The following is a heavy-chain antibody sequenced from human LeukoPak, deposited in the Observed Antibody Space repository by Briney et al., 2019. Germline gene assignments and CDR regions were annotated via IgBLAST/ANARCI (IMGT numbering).Heavy chain of an antibody. Sequence: PGGSLRLSCAASGFTVSSNYMSWVRQAPGKGLEWVSVIYSGGSTYYADSVKGRFTISRDNSKNTLYLQMNSLRAEDTAVYYCARGSSPYGSGSPPPGGYWGQGTLVTVSS. J-gene: IGHJ4*02. CDR2: IYSGGST. D-gene: IGHD3-10*01. V-gene: IGHV3-53*01. CDR3: ARGSSPYGSGSPPPGGY. CDR1: GFTVSSNY.